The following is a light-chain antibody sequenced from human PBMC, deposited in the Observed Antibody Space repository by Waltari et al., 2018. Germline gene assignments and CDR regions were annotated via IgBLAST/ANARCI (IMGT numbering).Light chain of an antibody. V-gene: IGKV1-5*03. CDR1: RTIRTW. CDR2: ETS. Sequence: DIQMTQSPSTLSAAVGESVTISCRASRTIRTWLAWYQQKPGKAPKLLIYETSSLESGVPSRFSGSGSGTVFTLTISSLQPDDFATYYCQQYNSYSTFGGGTKVEIK. J-gene: IGKJ4*01. CDR3: QQYNSYST.